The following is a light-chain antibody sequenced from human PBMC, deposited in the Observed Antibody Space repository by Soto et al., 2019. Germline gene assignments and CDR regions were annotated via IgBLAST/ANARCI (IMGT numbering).Light chain of an antibody. CDR3: QKYDSAPRT. CDR2: SAS. Sequence: DIQMTQSPSSLSASVGDSVTITCRASQGINNYLAWYQQKPGKVPVLLIYSASTLKPGIPSRFSGSGAGTDFTLTISSLQPEDFATYYCQKYDSAPRTFGHGTKVDIK. V-gene: IGKV1-27*01. J-gene: IGKJ1*01. CDR1: QGINNY.